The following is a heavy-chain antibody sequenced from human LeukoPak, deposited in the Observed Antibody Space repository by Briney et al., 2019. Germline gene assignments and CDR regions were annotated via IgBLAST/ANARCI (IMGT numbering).Heavy chain of an antibody. Sequence: ASVKVSCKASGYTFTGYYMHWVRQAPGQGLEWMGWINPNSGGTNYAQKFQGRVTMTRDTSISTAYMELSRLRSDDTAVYYCAREGTSGWGGYSSWFDPWGQGTLVTVSS. J-gene: IGHJ5*02. CDR3: AREGTSGWGGYSSWFDP. V-gene: IGHV1-2*02. CDR1: GYTFTGYY. D-gene: IGHD3-3*01. CDR2: INPNSGGT.